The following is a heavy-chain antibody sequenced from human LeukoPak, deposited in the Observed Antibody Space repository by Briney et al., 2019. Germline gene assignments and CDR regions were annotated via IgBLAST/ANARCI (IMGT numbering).Heavy chain of an antibody. D-gene: IGHD3-22*01. CDR1: AFSISSYW. Sequence: GGSLRLSCVASAFSISSYWMSWVRQTPGKGLEWVANIKQDGSEIYYVDSVKGRFTISGDNVKNALYLQMNSLRVEDTGIYYCVRGAYYAAYWGQGTLVTVSS. J-gene: IGHJ4*02. CDR3: VRGAYYAAY. V-gene: IGHV3-7*03. CDR2: IKQDGSEI.